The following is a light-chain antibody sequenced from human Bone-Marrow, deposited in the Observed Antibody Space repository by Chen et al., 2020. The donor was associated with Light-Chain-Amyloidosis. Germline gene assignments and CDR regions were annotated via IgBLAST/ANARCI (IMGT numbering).Light chain of an antibody. V-gene: IGLV2-14*01. J-gene: IGLJ1*01. CDR1: SSDVGDENH. CDR3: SSYTSTNTRV. CDR2: EVT. Sequence: QSALTQPAPVSGSPCPSITRTCTGTSSDVGDENHVSWYQQHPDKAPKLIIYEVTNRPSWVPERFSGAKSDNTAALTISGLQTEDEADYFCSSYTSTNTRVFGRWTRVTVL.